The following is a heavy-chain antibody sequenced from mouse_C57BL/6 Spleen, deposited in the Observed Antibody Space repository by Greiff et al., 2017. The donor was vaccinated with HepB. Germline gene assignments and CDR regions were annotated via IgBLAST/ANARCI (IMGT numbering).Heavy chain of an antibody. V-gene: IGHV2-2*01. Sequence: QVHVKQSGPGLVQPSQSLSITCTVSGFSLTSYGVHWVRQSPGKGLEWLGVIWSGGSTDYNAAFISRLSISKDNSKSQVFFKMNSLQADDTAIYYCARSSITTVVADYAMDYWGQGTSVTVSS. J-gene: IGHJ4*01. CDR3: ARSSITTVVADYAMDY. CDR1: GFSLTSYG. D-gene: IGHD1-1*01. CDR2: IWSGGST.